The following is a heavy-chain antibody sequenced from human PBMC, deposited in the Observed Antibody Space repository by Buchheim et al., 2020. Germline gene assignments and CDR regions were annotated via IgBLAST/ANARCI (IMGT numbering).Heavy chain of an antibody. V-gene: IGHV4-34*01. Sequence: QVQLQQWGAGLLKPSETLSLTCAVYGGSFSGYYWSWIRQPPGKGLEWIGEINHSGSTNYNPSLKSRVTISVDTSKNQFSLKLSSVTAADTAVYYCARVKEQRGIRDDFWSGYYPSLTHWFDPWGQGTL. CDR1: GGSFSGYY. J-gene: IGHJ5*02. CDR2: INHSGST. D-gene: IGHD3-3*01. CDR3: ARVKEQRGIRDDFWSGYYPSLTHWFDP.